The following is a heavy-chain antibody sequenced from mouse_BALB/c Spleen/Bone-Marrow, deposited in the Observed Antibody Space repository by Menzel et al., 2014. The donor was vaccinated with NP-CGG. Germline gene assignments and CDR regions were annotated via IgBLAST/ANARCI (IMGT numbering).Heavy chain of an antibody. CDR3: ASGVTTGWFGY. CDR1: GYIFTSYW. CDR2: ISPGSGST. Sequence: QVQLKQSGAELVRPGALVNLSCMTSGYIFTSYWIHWVNQRSGQCLEWFSMISPGSGSTYYNEKFEGKASLTADKSSSTAYMQLSSLKSDDSAVYFCASGVTTGWFGYWGQGTLVTVSA. V-gene: IGHV1-76*01. D-gene: IGHD2-2*01. J-gene: IGHJ3*01.